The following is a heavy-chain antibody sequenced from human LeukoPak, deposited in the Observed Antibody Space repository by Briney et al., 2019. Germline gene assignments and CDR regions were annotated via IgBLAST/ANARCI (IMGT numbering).Heavy chain of an antibody. CDR3: AHRQVVATHFDY. CDR1: GFSLRTSAVG. D-gene: IGHD2-15*01. J-gene: IGHJ4*02. CDR2: IYWNDDK. Sequence: SGPTLVQPTQPLTLTYTFSGFSLRTSAVGVGWIRQPPGKSLEWLALIYWNDDKRYSPSLKSRLTITKDTSKNQVVLIMTNMDPVDTATYYCAHRQVVATHFDYWGQGTLVTVSS. V-gene: IGHV2-5*01.